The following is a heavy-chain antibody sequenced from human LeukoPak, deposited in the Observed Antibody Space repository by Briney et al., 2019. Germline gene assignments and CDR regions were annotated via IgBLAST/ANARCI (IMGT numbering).Heavy chain of an antibody. D-gene: IGHD2-2*03. J-gene: IGHJ4*02. CDR1: GYTFTGYY. Sequence: ASVKVSCKASGYTFTGYYMHWVRQAPGQGLEWMGWINPNSGGTNYAQKFQGRVTMTRDTSISTAYMELSRLRSDDTAVYYCARAPPLWIYYFDYWGQGTLVTVSS. CDR2: INPNSGGT. V-gene: IGHV1-2*02. CDR3: ARAPPLWIYYFDY.